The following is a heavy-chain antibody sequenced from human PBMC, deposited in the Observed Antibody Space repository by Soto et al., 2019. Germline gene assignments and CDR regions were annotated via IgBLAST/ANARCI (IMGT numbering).Heavy chain of an antibody. D-gene: IGHD6-13*01. CDR1: GFTFSSYS. V-gene: IGHV3-21*04. J-gene: IGHJ6*02. Sequence: GGSLRLSCAASGFTFSSYSMNWVRQAPGKGLEWVSSISSSSSYIYYADSVKGRFTVSRDNAKNSLYLQMNSLRAEDTAVYYCARDQGSSSIVYYYYYGMDVWGQGTTVTVSS. CDR2: ISSSSSYI. CDR3: ARDQGSSSIVYYYYYGMDV.